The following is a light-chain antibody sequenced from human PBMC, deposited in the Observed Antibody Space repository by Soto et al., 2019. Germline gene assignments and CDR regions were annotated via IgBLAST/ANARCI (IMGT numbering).Light chain of an antibody. CDR2: EDT. J-gene: IGLJ3*02. Sequence: QSALTQPPSASGSPGQSVTISCTGTSSDVGGYNYVSWYQQHPGKAPKLIIYEDTKRPSGVPDRFTGSQSGNTASLTVSGLQAEDEADYYCSSYAGSNNWAVFGGGTTVTVL. V-gene: IGLV2-8*01. CDR1: SSDVGGYNY. CDR3: SSYAGSNNWAV.